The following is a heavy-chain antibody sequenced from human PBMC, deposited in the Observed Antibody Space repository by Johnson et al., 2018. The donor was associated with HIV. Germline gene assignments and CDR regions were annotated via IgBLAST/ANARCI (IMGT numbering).Heavy chain of an antibody. D-gene: IGHD4-23*01. CDR2: INWNGGST. J-gene: IGHJ3*02. Sequence: VQLVESGGGVVRPGGSLRLSCAASGFTFDDYGMSWVRQAPGKGLEWVSGINWNGGSTGYADSVKGRFTIYRDHAKNSLYLQMNSLRAEDTALYYCARAPSLVVTPLKVGGGAFDIWGQGTMVTVSS. V-gene: IGHV3-20*04. CDR3: ARAPSLVVTPLKVGGGAFDI. CDR1: GFTFDDYG.